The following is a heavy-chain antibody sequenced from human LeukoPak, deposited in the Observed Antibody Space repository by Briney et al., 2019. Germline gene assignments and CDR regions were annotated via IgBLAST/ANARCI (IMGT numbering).Heavy chain of an antibody. CDR2: IKQDGSDK. CDR1: GFTFSSYE. J-gene: IGHJ4*02. V-gene: IGHV3-7*01. Sequence: GGSLRLSCAASGFTFSSYEMNWVRQAPGRGLEWVAKIKQDGSDKYYVDSVKGRFTISRDNAKNSLYLQMNSLRAEDTAVYYCARAYSYVSYWGQRALVTVSS. D-gene: IGHD5-18*01. CDR3: ARAYSYVSY.